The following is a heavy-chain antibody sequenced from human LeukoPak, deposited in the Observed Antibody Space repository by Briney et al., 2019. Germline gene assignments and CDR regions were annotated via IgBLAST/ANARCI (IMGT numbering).Heavy chain of an antibody. CDR3: AHRSPMVRGVVNFFDY. Sequence: ESGPTLVKPTQTLTLTCTFSGFSLSTNGVGVGWIRQSPVKALEGLALIYWDDDKLYSPSLKSRLTITKDTSNKHVVLTMTNMDPVETATYSCAHRSPMVRGVVNFFDYWGQGTLVTVYS. CDR1: GFSLSTNGVG. D-gene: IGHD3-10*01. J-gene: IGHJ4*02. V-gene: IGHV2-5*02. CDR2: IYWDDDK.